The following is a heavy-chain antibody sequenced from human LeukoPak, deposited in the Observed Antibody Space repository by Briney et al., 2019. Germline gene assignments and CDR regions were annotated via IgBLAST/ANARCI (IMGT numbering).Heavy chain of an antibody. Sequence: PGGSLRLSCAASGFTFSSYAMHWVRQAPGKGLEWVAVISYDGSNKYYADSVKGRFTISRDNSKNTLYLQMNSLRAEDTAVYYCAKSSLGYSSGWYLDWGQGTLVTVSS. D-gene: IGHD6-19*01. CDR2: ISYDGSNK. V-gene: IGHV3-30-3*02. CDR3: AKSSLGYSSGWYLD. J-gene: IGHJ4*02. CDR1: GFTFSSYA.